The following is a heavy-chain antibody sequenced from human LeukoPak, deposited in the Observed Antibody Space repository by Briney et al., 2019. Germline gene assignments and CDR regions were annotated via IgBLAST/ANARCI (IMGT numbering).Heavy chain of an antibody. CDR1: GGSISSYY. CDR3: ARHRARNYYDSTLYY. D-gene: IGHD3-22*01. V-gene: IGHV4-4*09. Sequence: SETLSLTCTVSGGSISSYYWSWIRQPPGKGLEWIGYIYTSGSTNYNPSLKSRVTISVDTSKNQFSLKLSSVTAADTAVYYCARHRARNYYDSTLYYWGQGTLVTVSS. J-gene: IGHJ4*02. CDR2: IYTSGST.